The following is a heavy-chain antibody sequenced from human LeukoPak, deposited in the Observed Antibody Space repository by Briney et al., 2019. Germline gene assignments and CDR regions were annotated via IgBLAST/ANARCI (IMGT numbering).Heavy chain of an antibody. D-gene: IGHD6-19*01. J-gene: IGHJ4*02. Sequence: GGSLRLSCAASGFTFSSYAMHWVRQAPGKGLEWVAVIPYDGSNKYYADSVKGRFTISRDNSKNTLYLQMNSLRPEDTAVYYCARDSMAGPFDYWGQGTLVTVSS. CDR3: ARDSMAGPFDY. V-gene: IGHV3-30*04. CDR2: IPYDGSNK. CDR1: GFTFSSYA.